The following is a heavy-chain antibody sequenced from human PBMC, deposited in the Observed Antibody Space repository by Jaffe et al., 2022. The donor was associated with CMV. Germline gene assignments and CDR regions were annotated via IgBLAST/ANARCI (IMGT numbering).Heavy chain of an antibody. V-gene: IGHV3-66*01. CDR3: ASLGYYGSGPFDP. Sequence: EVQLVESGGGLVQPGGSLRLSCAASGFTVSSNYMSWVRQAPGKGLEWVSVIYSGGSTYYADSVKGRFTISRDNSKNTLYLQMNSLRAEDTAVYYCASLGYYGSGPFDPWGQGTLVTVSS. D-gene: IGHD3-10*01. CDR1: GFTVSSNY. J-gene: IGHJ5*02. CDR2: IYSGGST.